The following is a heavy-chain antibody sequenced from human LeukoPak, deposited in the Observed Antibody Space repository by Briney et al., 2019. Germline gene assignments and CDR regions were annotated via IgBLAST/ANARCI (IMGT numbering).Heavy chain of an antibody. CDR3: ARDLDLPDAFDI. CDR2: IYTSGST. CDR1: GGSISSYY. Sequence: MSSETLSLTCTVSGGSISSYYWNWIRQPAGKGLEWIGRIYTSGSTNYNPSLKSRVTMSVDTSKNQFSLKLSSVTAADTAVYYCARDLDLPDAFDIWGQGTMVTVSS. D-gene: IGHD3-9*01. J-gene: IGHJ3*02. V-gene: IGHV4-4*07.